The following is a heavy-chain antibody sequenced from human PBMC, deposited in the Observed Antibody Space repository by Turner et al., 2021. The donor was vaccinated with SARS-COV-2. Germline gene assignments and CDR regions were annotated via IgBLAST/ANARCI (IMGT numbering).Heavy chain of an antibody. J-gene: IGHJ6*02. D-gene: IGHD6-19*01. V-gene: IGHV1-24*01. CDR2: FDPEDGET. CDR3: ATGVAVAGTPSDYYYYYGMDV. Sequence: QLQLVQSGAEVKKPGASVQVSCKVSGYTLTELSMHWVRQAPGKGLEWMGGFDPEDGETIYAQKCQGRVTMPEDTSTDTAYMELSSLRSEDTAVYYCATGVAVAGTPSDYYYYYGMDVWGQGTTVTVSS. CDR1: GYTLTELS.